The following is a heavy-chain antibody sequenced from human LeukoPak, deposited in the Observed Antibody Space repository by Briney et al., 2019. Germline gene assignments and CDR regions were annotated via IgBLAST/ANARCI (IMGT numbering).Heavy chain of an antibody. V-gene: IGHV4-59*01. CDR3: ARSIRFLDLGWFDP. CDR1: GGSISNYY. J-gene: IGHJ5*02. Sequence: SETLSLTCTVSGGSISNYYCSWIRQPPGKGLEWIAYIYYSGSTNYNPSLKSRVTISVDTSKNQFSLKLSSVTAADTAVYYCARSIRFLDLGWFDPWGQGTLVTVSS. CDR2: IYYSGST. D-gene: IGHD3-3*01.